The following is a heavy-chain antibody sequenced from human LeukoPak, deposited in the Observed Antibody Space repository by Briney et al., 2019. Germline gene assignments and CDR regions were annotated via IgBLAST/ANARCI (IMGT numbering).Heavy chain of an antibody. CDR2: ISDSGTST. V-gene: IGHV3-23*01. J-gene: IGHJ4*02. CDR3: AKDQDYYDSGGIDY. Sequence: GGSLRLSCAASRFTFTNYAMSWVRQAPGKGLQWVSAISDSGTSTYYADSVKGRFTISRDNSRNTLYLQMNSLRAEDTAVYYCAKDQDYYDSGGIDYWGQGTLVTVSS. CDR1: RFTFTNYA. D-gene: IGHD3-10*01.